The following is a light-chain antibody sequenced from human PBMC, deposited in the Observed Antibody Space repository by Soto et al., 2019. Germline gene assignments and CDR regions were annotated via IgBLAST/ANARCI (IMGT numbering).Light chain of an antibody. CDR1: SSDVGAYKY. V-gene: IGLV2-14*01. CDR3: CSYTSRNTRV. J-gene: IGLJ3*02. CDR2: KVT. Sequence: QSALTQPASVSGSPGQSISISCTGTSSDVGAYKYVCWYQQHPGKAHKLIIFKVTNRPSGVSSRFSGSQSGNTASLTISGLQAQDEAHYYCCSYTSRNTRVFGGGTKVTVL.